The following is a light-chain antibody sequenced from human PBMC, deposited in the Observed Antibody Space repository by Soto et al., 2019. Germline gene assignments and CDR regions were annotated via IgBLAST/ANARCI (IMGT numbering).Light chain of an antibody. J-gene: IGKJ2*01. Sequence: EIVMTQSPATLSVSPGERASLSCRASQSVGSNLAWYQQTAGQAPRLLIYGASTRATGIPARFSGSGSGTEFTLTISSLQSEDFAVYSCQQYTNWPYTFGQGTKLXXK. CDR1: QSVGSN. CDR3: QQYTNWPYT. V-gene: IGKV3-15*01. CDR2: GAS.